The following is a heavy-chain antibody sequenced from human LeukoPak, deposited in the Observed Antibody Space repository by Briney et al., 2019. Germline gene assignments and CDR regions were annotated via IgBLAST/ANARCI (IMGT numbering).Heavy chain of an antibody. Sequence: SETLSLTCAVYGGSFSGYYWSWIRQPPGKGLEWIGEINHSGSTNYNPSLKSRVTISVDTSKNQFSLKLSSVTAADTAVYFCARSLRLYYYYYYLDVWGKGTTVSVSS. CDR1: GGSFSGYY. D-gene: IGHD3-16*01. CDR2: INHSGST. J-gene: IGHJ6*03. CDR3: ARSLRLYYYYYYLDV. V-gene: IGHV4-34*01.